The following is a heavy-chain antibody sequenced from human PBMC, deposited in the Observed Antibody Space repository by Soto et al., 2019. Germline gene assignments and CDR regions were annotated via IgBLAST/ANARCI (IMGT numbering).Heavy chain of an antibody. J-gene: IGHJ5*02. Sequence: HGESLKISCKGSGYSFTSYWISWVRQMPGKGLEWMGRIDPSDSYTNYSPSFQGHVTISADKSISTAYLQWSSLKASDTAMYYCARHSIHYCSSTSCYFDNWFDPWGQGTLVTVSS. CDR1: GYSFTSYW. V-gene: IGHV5-10-1*01. CDR3: ARHSIHYCSSTSCYFDNWFDP. CDR2: IDPSDSYT. D-gene: IGHD2-2*01.